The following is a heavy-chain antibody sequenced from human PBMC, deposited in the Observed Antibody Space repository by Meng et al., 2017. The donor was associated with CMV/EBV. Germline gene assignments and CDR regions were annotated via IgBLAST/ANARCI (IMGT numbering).Heavy chain of an antibody. CDR2: IYTSGST. CDR3: ARDLMNCSSTSCANWFDP. J-gene: IGHJ5*02. D-gene: IGHD2-2*01. Sequence: QVQLPGSGPGMVKPSETLSLTCTVSGGSISSYYWSWIRQPAGKGLEWIGRIYTSGSTNYNPSLKSRVTMSVDTSKNQFSLKLSSVTAADTAVYYCARDLMNCSSTSCANWFDPWGQGTLVTVSS. CDR1: GGSISSYY. V-gene: IGHV4-4*07.